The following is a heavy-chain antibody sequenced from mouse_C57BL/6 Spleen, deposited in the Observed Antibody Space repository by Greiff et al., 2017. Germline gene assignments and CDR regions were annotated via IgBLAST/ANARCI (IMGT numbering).Heavy chain of an antibody. Sequence: VKLQQPGAELVKPGASVKMSCKASGYTFTSYWITWVKQRPGQGLEWIGDIYPGSGSTNYNEKFKSKATLTVDTSSSTAYMQLSSLTSEDSAVYYCARDSNHPWYFDGWGTGTTVTVSS. CDR2: IYPGSGST. CDR1: GYTFTSYW. D-gene: IGHD2-5*01. CDR3: ARDSNHPWYFDG. V-gene: IGHV1-55*01. J-gene: IGHJ1*03.